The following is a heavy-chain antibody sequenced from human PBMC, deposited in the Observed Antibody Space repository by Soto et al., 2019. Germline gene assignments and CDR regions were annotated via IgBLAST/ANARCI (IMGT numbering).Heavy chain of an antibody. D-gene: IGHD2-2*01. CDR2: IYYSGST. CDR3: ARALGAGVPAAAPYYYYYGMDV. Sequence: SETLSLTCTVSGGSISSGGYYWSWIRQHPGKGLEWIGYIYYSGSTYYNPSLKSRVTISVDTSKNQFSLKLSSVTAADTAVYYCARALGAGVPAAAPYYYYYGMDVWGQGTTVTVSS. CDR1: GGSISSGGYY. J-gene: IGHJ6*02. V-gene: IGHV4-31*03.